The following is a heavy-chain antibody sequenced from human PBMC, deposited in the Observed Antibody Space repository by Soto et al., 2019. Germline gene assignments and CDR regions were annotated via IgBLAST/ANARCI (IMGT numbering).Heavy chain of an antibody. J-gene: IGHJ5*02. CDR1: GYTFTSYG. CDR3: ASISQADCTNGVCFAVNWLDP. D-gene: IGHD2-8*01. Sequence: ASVKVSCKASGYTFTSYGISWVRQAPGQGLEWMGWISAYNGNTNYAQKLQGRVTMTTDTSTSTAYMELRSLRSDDTAVYYCASISQADCTNGVCFAVNWLDPWGQGTLVTVSS. V-gene: IGHV1-18*01. CDR2: ISAYNGNT.